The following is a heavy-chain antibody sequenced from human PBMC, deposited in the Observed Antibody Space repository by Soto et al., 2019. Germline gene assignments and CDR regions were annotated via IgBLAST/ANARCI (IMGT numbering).Heavy chain of an antibody. J-gene: IGHJ3*02. Sequence: PGGSLRLSCAASGFICSSYDMSWVRQAPGKGLEWVSTILVGGSTHYEDSVKGRFTISRDRSKNTLYLQMNSLTAGDTAVYYCAKATATGGGAFDICGQWTMVTVS. CDR3: AKATATGGGAFDI. CDR1: GFICSSYD. D-gene: IGHD2-8*02. V-gene: IGHV3-23*01. CDR2: ILVGGST.